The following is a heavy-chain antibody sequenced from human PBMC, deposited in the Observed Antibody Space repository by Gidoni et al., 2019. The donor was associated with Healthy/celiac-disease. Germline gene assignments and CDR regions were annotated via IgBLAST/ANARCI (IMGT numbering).Heavy chain of an antibody. Sequence: QVQLVDSGGGLVKPGGSLRLSCAASGFPFSDYYMSWIRQAPGKGLEWVSYISSSSSYTNYADSVKGRFTISRDNAKNSLYLQMNSLRAEDTAVYYCARDLRDGYNSSPLGYWGQGTLVTVSS. CDR1: GFPFSDYY. CDR2: ISSSSSYT. V-gene: IGHV3-11*05. J-gene: IGHJ4*02. D-gene: IGHD1-1*01. CDR3: ARDLRDGYNSSPLGY.